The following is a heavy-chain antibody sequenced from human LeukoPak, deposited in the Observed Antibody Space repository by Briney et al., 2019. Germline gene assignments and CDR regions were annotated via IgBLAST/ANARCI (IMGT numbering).Heavy chain of an antibody. J-gene: IGHJ4*02. V-gene: IGHV4-59*12. Sequence: PSETLSLTCTVSGGSISSYYWSWIRQPPGKGLEWIGYIYYSGSTYYNPSLKSRVTISLDTSKTQFSLKLSSVTAADTAVYYCASFSSGWYGLDFWGQGTLVTVSS. CDR3: ASFSSGWYGLDF. CDR2: IYYSGST. D-gene: IGHD6-19*01. CDR1: GGSISSYY.